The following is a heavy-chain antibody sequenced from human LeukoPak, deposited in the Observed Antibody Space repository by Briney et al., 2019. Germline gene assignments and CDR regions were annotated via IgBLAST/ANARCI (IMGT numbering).Heavy chain of an antibody. CDR3: ARAVTYFYGSVTYDWFDP. J-gene: IGHJ5*02. Sequence: GGSLRLSCAASGFTFSSYAMSWVRQAPGKGLVWVSRIKSDGSTIYADSVKGRFTISRDNARNTLYLQMNSLRVEDTAMYYCARAVTYFYGSVTYDWFDPWGQGTLVTVSS. CDR1: GFTFSSYA. CDR2: IKSDGST. V-gene: IGHV3-74*01. D-gene: IGHD3-10*01.